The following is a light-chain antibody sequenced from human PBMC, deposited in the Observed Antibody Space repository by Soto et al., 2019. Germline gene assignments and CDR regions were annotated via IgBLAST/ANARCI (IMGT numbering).Light chain of an antibody. CDR3: QKYNSAPLWA. J-gene: IGKJ1*01. Sequence: DIQMTQSPSSLSASVGDRVTITCRASQGISNYLAWYQLKPGKVPNLLIYAASTLQSGVPSRFSGSGSGTDFTLTISSLQPEDVATYYCQKYNSAPLWAFGQGNKVEIK. V-gene: IGKV1-27*01. CDR2: AAS. CDR1: QGISNY.